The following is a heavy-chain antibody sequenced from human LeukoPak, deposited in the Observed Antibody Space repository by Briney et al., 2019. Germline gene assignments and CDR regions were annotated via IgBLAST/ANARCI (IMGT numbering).Heavy chain of an antibody. D-gene: IGHD2-15*01. CDR1: GGSFSGYY. CDR3: ALCSEAAFDI. V-gene: IGHV4-34*01. J-gene: IGHJ3*02. CDR2: INHSGST. Sequence: PSGTLSLTCAVYGGSFSGYYWSWIRQPPGKGLEWIGEINHSGSTNYNPSLKSRVTISVDTSKNQFSLKLSSVTAADTAVYYCALCSEAAFDIWGQGTMVTVSS.